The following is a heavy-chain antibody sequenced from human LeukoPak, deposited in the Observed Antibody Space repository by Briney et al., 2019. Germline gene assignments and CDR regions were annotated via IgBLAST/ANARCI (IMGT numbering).Heavy chain of an antibody. V-gene: IGHV3-7*01. J-gene: IGHJ4*02. CDR1: GFTFSDYY. D-gene: IGHD1-26*01. CDR2: IKQDGSEK. CDR3: VREGGEYLSGPFDY. Sequence: GGSLRLSCAASGFTFSDYYMSWVRQAPGKGLEWVADIKQDGSEKYYVDSVKGRFTISRDNPKNSLYLQMNSLRADDTAVYYCVREGGEYLSGPFDYWGRGTLVTVSS.